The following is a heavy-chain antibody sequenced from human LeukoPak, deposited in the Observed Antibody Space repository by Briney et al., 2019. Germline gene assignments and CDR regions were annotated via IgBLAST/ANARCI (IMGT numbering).Heavy chain of an antibody. J-gene: IGHJ3*01. D-gene: IGHD4-17*01. V-gene: IGHV3-30-3*01. CDR1: GFTFSSYA. Sequence: GGSLRLSCAASGFTFSSYAMHWVRQAPGKGLEWVAVISYDGSNKYYADSVKGRFTISRDNSKNTLYLQMNSLRAEDTAVYYCARGGHSGDPHDAFDLWGQGTMVTVSS. CDR3: ARGGHSGDPHDAFDL. CDR2: ISYDGSNK.